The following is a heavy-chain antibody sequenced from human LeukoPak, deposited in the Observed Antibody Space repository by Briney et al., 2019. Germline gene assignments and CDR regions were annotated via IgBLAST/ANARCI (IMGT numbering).Heavy chain of an antibody. CDR2: IYYSGST. Sequence: SETLSLTCTVSGGSMSGYYWSWIRQPPGKGLEWIGYIYYSGSTKYNPSLKSRVTISVDTSKNQFSLKLSSVTAADTAVYYCARRGGDYVGVDDAFDIWGQGTMVTVSS. CDR3: ARRGGDYVGVDDAFDI. J-gene: IGHJ3*02. V-gene: IGHV4-59*08. CDR1: GGSMSGYY. D-gene: IGHD2-21*02.